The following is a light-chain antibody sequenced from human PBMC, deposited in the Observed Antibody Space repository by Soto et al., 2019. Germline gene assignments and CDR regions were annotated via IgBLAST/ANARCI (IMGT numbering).Light chain of an antibody. J-gene: IGLJ1*01. CDR2: DVN. V-gene: IGLV2-8*01. Sequence: QSALTQPPSASGSPGQSVAISCTGTASDIGGYTVVSWYQQHPGKAPKLLIYDVNKRPSGVPDRFSGSKSGNTASLTVSGLQAEDEGDYYCSAHGGTNPYVFGTGTKLTVL. CDR3: SAHGGTNPYV. CDR1: ASDIGGYTV.